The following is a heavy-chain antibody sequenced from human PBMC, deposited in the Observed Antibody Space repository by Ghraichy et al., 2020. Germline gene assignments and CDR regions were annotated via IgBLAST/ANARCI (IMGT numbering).Heavy chain of an antibody. Sequence: LSLTCAASGFSVISNYMSWVRQAPGKGLEWVSLIHGRGTTSYIDSVKGRFTITRDNSVNAVSLQLQSLRAEDTAVYYCARGGTAGALDLWGQGTLVTVAS. CDR2: IHGRGTT. J-gene: IGHJ4*02. D-gene: IGHD6-13*01. V-gene: IGHV3-66*01. CDR1: GFSVISNY. CDR3: ARGGTAGALDL.